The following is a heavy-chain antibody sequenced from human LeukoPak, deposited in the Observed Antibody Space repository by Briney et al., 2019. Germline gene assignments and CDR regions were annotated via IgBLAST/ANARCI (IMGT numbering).Heavy chain of an antibody. D-gene: IGHD4/OR15-4a*01. CDR3: ARDHDFGPDY. CDR2: IKPDTGAT. V-gene: IGHV1-2*02. J-gene: IGHJ4*02. Sequence: ASVKVSCKASGYTFTGHYFHWLRQAPGQGLEWMGWIKPDTGATNFAQKFHGRLTMTTDTSISTGYMELRSLTSDDTVMYYCARDHDFGPDYWGQGTLVTVS. CDR1: GYTFTGHY.